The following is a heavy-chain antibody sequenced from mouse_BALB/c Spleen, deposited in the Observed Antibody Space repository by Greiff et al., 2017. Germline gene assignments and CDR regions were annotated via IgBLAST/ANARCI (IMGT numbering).Heavy chain of an antibody. CDR1: GFTFSNYW. J-gene: IGHJ3*01. D-gene: IGHD2-9*01. Sequence: EVKVEESGGGLVQPGGSMKLSCVASGFTFSNYWMNWVRQSPEKGLEWVAEIRLKSNNYATHYAESVKGRFTISRDDSKSSVYLQMNNLRAEDTGIYYCTKEGSYYGYDGAYWGQGTLVTVSA. V-gene: IGHV6-6*02. CDR3: TKEGSYYGYDGAY. CDR2: IRLKSNNYAT.